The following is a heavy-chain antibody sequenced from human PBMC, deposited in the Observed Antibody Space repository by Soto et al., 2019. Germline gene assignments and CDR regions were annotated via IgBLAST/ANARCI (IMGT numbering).Heavy chain of an antibody. V-gene: IGHV5-51*01. Sequence: GESLKISCKGSGDRFTNYWIGWVRQMPGKGLEWVGIMCPRDSDTRYSPSSQGQVTISADKSITTAYLQWSSLKASDTAIYYCARRAFCGGDCTARPQDYYGMDVWGQGTAVTVSS. J-gene: IGHJ6*02. D-gene: IGHD2-21*02. CDR3: ARRAFCGGDCTARPQDYYGMDV. CDR2: MCPRDSDT. CDR1: GDRFTNYW.